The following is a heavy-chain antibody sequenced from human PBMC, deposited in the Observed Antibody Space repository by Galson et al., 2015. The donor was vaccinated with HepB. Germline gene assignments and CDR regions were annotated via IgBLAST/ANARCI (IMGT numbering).Heavy chain of an antibody. CDR3: ASGLEYYYDSSGYYGGRDGFDY. J-gene: IGHJ4*02. Sequence: SLRLSCAASGFTFSSYGMHWVRQAPGKGLEWVAVISYDGSNKYYADSVKGRFTISRDNSKNTLYLQMNSLRAEDTAVYYCASGLEYYYDSSGYYGGRDGFDYWGQGTLVTVSS. CDR2: ISYDGSNK. V-gene: IGHV3-30*03. CDR1: GFTFSSYG. D-gene: IGHD3-22*01.